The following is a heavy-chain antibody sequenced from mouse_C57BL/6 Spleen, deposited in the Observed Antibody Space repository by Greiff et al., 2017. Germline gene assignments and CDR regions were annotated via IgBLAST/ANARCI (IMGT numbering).Heavy chain of an antibody. CDR3: ARGPYRIYAMDY. V-gene: IGHV1-26*01. J-gene: IGHJ4*01. D-gene: IGHD6-5*01. CDR1: GYTFTDYY. CDR2: INPNNGGT. Sequence: EVQLQQSGPELVKPGASVKISCKASGYTFTDYYMNWVKQSHGKSLEWIGDINPNNGGTSYNQKFKGKATLTVDKSYSTAYMELRSLTSEDSAVYYCARGPYRIYAMDYWGQGTSVTVSS.